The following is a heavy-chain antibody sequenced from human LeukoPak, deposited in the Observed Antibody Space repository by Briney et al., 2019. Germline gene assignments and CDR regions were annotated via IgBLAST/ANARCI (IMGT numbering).Heavy chain of an antibody. D-gene: IGHD5-12*01. Sequence: GGSLRLSCAASGFTFSTYSMNWVRQAPGKGLEWVSYISSSSGTINYADSVKGRFTISRDNAENSLYLQMNSLRAEDMAVYYCARDSSGYDWGQGTLVTVSS. V-gene: IGHV3-48*04. CDR1: GFTFSTYS. CDR3: ARDSSGYD. CDR2: ISSSSGTI. J-gene: IGHJ4*02.